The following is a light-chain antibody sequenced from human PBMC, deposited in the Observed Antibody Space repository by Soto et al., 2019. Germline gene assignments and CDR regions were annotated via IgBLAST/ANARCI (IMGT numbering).Light chain of an antibody. CDR3: FSYTSSGTYV. CDR1: SSDVGNYKY. Sequence: QSLMTKPASLSGSPGQSITISCTGTSSDVGNYKYVSWYQQHPGKAPKLMIYEVSNRPSGVSNRFSGSKSGNTASLTISGLQAEDETDYYCFSYTSSGTYVFGTGTKVTGL. J-gene: IGLJ1*01. V-gene: IGLV2-14*01. CDR2: EVS.